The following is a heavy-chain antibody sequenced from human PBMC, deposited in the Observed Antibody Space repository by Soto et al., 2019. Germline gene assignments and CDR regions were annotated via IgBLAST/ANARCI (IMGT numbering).Heavy chain of an antibody. CDR1: GGFTSTNNW. CDR3: ARSPPSSYYGGSGACDY. CDR2: AYHSGST. V-gene: IGHV4-4*02. Sequence: QLQLQASGPGLVRPSGTLSLTCAVSGGFTSTNNWWSWVRQPPGKGLEWIGDAYHSGSTEYNPSLNSRVSISVDKSKNQISLKLPSATAADTAVYYCARSPPSSYYGGSGACDYWGQGTLVTVSS. D-gene: IGHD3-10*01. J-gene: IGHJ4*02.